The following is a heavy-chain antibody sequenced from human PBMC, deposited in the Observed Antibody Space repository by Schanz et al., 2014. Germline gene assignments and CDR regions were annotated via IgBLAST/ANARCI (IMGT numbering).Heavy chain of an antibody. Sequence: QVQLVQSGAEVKKPGASVKVSCKASGYTFTNFFLHWVRQAPGQGLEWMGMINPSGGSTTYAQKFQGRVTITADKSTSTAYMELSSLRSEDTAMYYCARDYYDSSGYYYCDYWGQGTLVTVSS. CDR3: ARDYYDSSGYYYCDY. V-gene: IGHV1-46*01. J-gene: IGHJ4*02. CDR1: GYTFTNFF. D-gene: IGHD3-22*01. CDR2: INPSGGST.